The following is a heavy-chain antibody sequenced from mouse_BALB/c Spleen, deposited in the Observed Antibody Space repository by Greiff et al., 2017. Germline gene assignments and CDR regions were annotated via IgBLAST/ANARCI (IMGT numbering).Heavy chain of an antibody. V-gene: IGHV5-12-1*01. CDR2: ISSGGGST. CDR3: ARGGAD. Sequence: DVKLVESGGGLVKPGGSLKLSCAASGFAFSSYDMSWVRQTPEKRLEWVAYISSGGGSTYYPDTVKGRFTISRDNAKNTLYLQMSSLKSEDTAMYYCARGGADWGQGTLVTVSA. J-gene: IGHJ3*01. CDR1: GFAFSSYD.